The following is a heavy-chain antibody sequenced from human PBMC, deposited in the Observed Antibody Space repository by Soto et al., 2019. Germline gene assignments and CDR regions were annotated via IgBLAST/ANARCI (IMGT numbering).Heavy chain of an antibody. CDR3: ARAGNSTWGTDY. CDR2: IIPVVVTP. V-gene: IGHV1-69*06. J-gene: IGHJ4*02. CDR1: GGTFINYA. Sequence: ASVKVSCKTSGGTFINYAVSWVRQAPGQGLEWMGAIIPVVVTPSYALKFQGRLTITADKSTNTVYMELSRLTSEDTAVYYCARAGNSTWGTDYWGQGTLVTVSS. D-gene: IGHD7-27*01.